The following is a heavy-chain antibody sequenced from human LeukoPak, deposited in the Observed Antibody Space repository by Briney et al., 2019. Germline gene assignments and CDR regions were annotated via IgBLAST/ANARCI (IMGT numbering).Heavy chain of an antibody. V-gene: IGHV4-4*07. CDR1: GGSISSYY. D-gene: IGHD5-18*01. J-gene: IGHJ4*02. Sequence: SSETLSLTCTVSGGSISSYYWSWIRQPAGKGLEWIGRIYTSGSTNYNPSLKSRVTMSVDTSKNQFSLKLSSVTAADTAVYYCARGYSYGLEAYFDYWGQGTLVTVSS. CDR2: IYTSGST. CDR3: ARGYSYGLEAYFDY.